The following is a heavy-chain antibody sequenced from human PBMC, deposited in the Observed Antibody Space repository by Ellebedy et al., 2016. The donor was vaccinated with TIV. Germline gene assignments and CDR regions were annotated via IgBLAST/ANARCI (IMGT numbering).Heavy chain of an antibody. CDR2: IYYSGST. Sequence: SETLSLTXTVSGGSISSSSYYWGWIRQPPGKGLEWIGSIYYSGSTYYNPSLKSRVTISVDTSKNQFSLKLSSVTAADTAVYYCRLGILVFGMDVWGQGTTVTVSS. V-gene: IGHV4-39*07. D-gene: IGHD7-27*01. CDR1: GGSISSSSYY. CDR3: RLGILVFGMDV. J-gene: IGHJ6*02.